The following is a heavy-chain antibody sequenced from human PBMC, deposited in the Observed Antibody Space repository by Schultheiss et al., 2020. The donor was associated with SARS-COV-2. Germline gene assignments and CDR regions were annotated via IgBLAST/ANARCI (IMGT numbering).Heavy chain of an antibody. Sequence: GSLKISCAASGFTFSSYAMHWVRQAPGKGLEWVAVISYDGSNKYYADSVKGRFTISRDNSKNTLYLQMNSLRAEDTAVYYCARDPIGIIWYFDLWGRGTLVTVSS. J-gene: IGHJ2*01. V-gene: IGHV3-30*01. CDR2: ISYDGSNK. CDR1: GFTFSSYA. D-gene: IGHD1-14*01. CDR3: ARDPIGIIWYFDL.